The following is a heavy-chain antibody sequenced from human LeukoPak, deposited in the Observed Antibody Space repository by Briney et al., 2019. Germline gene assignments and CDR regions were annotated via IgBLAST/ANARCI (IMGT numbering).Heavy chain of an antibody. J-gene: IGHJ4*02. CDR2: ISAYNGNT. D-gene: IGHD2-2*01. Sequence: ASVKVSCKASGYTFTGYYMHWVRQAPGQGLEWMGWISAYNGNTNYAQKLQGRVTMTTDTSTSTAYMELRSLRSDDTAVYYCARESDTRDQGFDYWGQGTLVTVSS. V-gene: IGHV1-18*04. CDR3: ARESDTRDQGFDY. CDR1: GYTFTGYY.